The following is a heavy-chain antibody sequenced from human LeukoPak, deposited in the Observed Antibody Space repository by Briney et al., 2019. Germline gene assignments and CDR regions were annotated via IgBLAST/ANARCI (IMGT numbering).Heavy chain of an antibody. Sequence: SETLSLTCTVSGASFSSSSYYWVWIRRPPGKGLEWIGSFYYDGTTYYNPSLKSRATVFVDTSKNQFSLRLTSASAADTAAYYCARRAHYGMPIWGRGTLVTVSS. CDR2: FYYDGTT. D-gene: IGHD2-2*01. V-gene: IGHV4-39*01. CDR1: GASFSSSSYY. J-gene: IGHJ3*02. CDR3: ARRAHYGMPI.